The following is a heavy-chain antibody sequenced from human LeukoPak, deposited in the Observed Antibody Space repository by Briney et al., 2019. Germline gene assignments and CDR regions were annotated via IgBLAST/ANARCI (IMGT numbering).Heavy chain of an antibody. J-gene: IGHJ5*02. V-gene: IGHV4-31*03. D-gene: IGHD1-1*01. Sequence: SQTLSLTCTVSGGSISSGGYYWSWIRQHPGKGLEWIGYIYYSGSTYYNPFFKSRVTISVDTSKNQFSLKLSSVTAADTAVYYCARTGTTPFNNWFDPWGQGTLVTVSS. CDR3: ARTGTTPFNNWFDP. CDR1: GGSISSGGYY. CDR2: IYYSGST.